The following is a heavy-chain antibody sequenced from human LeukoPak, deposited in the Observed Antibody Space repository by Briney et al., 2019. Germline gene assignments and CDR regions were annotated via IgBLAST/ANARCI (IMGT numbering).Heavy chain of an antibody. V-gene: IGHV1-2*02. CDR1: GYTFTGYY. J-gene: IGHJ4*02. D-gene: IGHD6-6*01. CDR2: INPNSGGT. CDR3: ARSYEYSRTYYFDY. Sequence: EASVTVSCKASGYTFTGYYMHWVRQAPGQGLEGMGWINPNSGGTNYAQKFQGRVTMTRDTSISTAYMELSRLRSDDTAVYYCARSYEYSRTYYFDYWGQGTLVTVSS.